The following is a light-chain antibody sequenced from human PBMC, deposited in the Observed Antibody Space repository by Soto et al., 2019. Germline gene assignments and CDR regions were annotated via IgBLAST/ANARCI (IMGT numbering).Light chain of an antibody. Sequence: DIQMTQSPSTLSASVGDRVTITCRASESVSSWLAWYQQYPGKAPKLLIYKASRLESGGPSRCRGSGSGTEVTLTISSLQPEDVATYYCQQLNSYPLTFGGGTKVDIK. CDR2: KAS. V-gene: IGKV1-5*03. CDR3: QQLNSYPLT. CDR1: ESVSSW. J-gene: IGKJ4*01.